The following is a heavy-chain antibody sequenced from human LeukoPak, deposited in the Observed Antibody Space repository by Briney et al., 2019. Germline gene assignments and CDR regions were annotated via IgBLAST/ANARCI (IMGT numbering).Heavy chain of an antibody. CDR1: GGSIRSQY. J-gene: IGHJ6*03. Sequence: SETLSLNCSVSGGSIRSQYWSWIRQAPGKGLEWIGYIYYSGSTNYNPSLKSRLSMSVDTSRNELSLKLRSVTAADTALYYCARAHRTYRGDYSCYMDVWGKGTTVTVSS. CDR2: IYYSGST. V-gene: IGHV4-59*11. D-gene: IGHD3-10*01. CDR3: ARAHRTYRGDYSCYMDV.